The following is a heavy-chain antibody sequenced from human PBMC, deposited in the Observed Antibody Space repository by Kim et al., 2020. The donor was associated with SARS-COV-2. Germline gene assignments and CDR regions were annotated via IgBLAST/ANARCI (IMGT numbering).Heavy chain of an antibody. Sequence: ADSVKGRFTISRENAKNSLYLQMNSLRAEDTAVYYCARDAAVAGSRYFDLWGRGTLVTVSS. CDR3: ARDAAVAGSRYFDL. D-gene: IGHD6-19*01. V-gene: IGHV3-21*01. J-gene: IGHJ2*01.